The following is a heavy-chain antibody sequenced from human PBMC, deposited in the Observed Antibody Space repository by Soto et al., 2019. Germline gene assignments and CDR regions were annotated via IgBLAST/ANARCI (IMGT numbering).Heavy chain of an antibody. CDR2: IKSDGSSA. J-gene: IGHJ4*02. CDR3: ARDGSGSYFRRNGLDY. Sequence: EVQLVESGGGLVQPGGSLRLSCAASGFTFSSYWMHWVRQAPGKGLVWVSRIKSDGSSASYADSVKGRFTISRDNAKNTLYLQMNSLRAEDTAVYYCARDGSGSYFRRNGLDYWGQGTLVTVSS. V-gene: IGHV3-74*01. D-gene: IGHD1-26*01. CDR1: GFTFSSYW.